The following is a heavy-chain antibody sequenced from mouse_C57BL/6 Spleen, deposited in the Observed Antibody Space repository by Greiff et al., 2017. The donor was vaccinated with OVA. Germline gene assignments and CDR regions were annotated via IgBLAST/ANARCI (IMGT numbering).Heavy chain of an antibody. D-gene: IGHD1-1*01. CDR1: GFTFSDYG. CDR3: AREIIITTVVGYFDY. J-gene: IGHJ2*01. Sequence: EVHLVESGGGLVKPGGSLKLSCAASGFTFSDYGMHWVRQAPEKGLEWVAYISSGSSTIYYADTVKGRFTISRDNAKNTLFLQMTRLRSEDTAMYYCAREIIITTVVGYFDYWGQGTTLTVSS. V-gene: IGHV5-17*01. CDR2: ISSGSSTI.